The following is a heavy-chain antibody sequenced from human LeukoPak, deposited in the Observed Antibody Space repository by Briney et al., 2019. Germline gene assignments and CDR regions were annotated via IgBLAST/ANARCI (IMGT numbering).Heavy chain of an antibody. D-gene: IGHD6-13*01. V-gene: IGHV1-69*04. CDR3: AREPRSSSRGDAFDI. CDR2: IIPILGIA. J-gene: IGHJ3*02. CDR1: GGTFSSYA. Sequence: SVKVSCKASGGTFSSYAISWVRQAPGQGLEWMGRIIPILGIANYAQKFQGRVTITADKSTSTAYMELSSLRSEDTAVYYCAREPRSSSRGDAFDIWGQGTMVTVSS.